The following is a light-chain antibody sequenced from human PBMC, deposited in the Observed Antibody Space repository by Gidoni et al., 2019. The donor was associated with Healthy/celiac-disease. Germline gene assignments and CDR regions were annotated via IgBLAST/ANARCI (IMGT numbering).Light chain of an antibody. CDR3: QQYYSTPLT. Sequence: DIVMTQSPDSLAVSLGERATINCKSSQSVLYSSNNQNYLSWYQQKTGQPPKLLIYWASTRESGVPDLFSGSGSGTDFTLTISSLQAEYVAVYYCQQYYSTPLTFSGGTKVEIK. V-gene: IGKV4-1*01. J-gene: IGKJ4*01. CDR2: WAS. CDR1: QSVLYSSNNQNY.